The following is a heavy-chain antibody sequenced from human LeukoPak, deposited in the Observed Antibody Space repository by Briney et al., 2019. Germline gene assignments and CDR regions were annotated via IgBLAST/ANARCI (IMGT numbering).Heavy chain of an antibody. CDR1: GYSISSDYY. V-gene: IGHV4-38-2*01. Sequence: SETLSLTCAVSGYSISSDYYWGWLRQPSGKGLEWIGSIYQSVSTYYNPSLKSRVTISVDTSKNQFSLKLSSVTAADTAVYYCARNKSTVTTSRHDAFDIWGQGTMVTVSS. D-gene: IGHD4-17*01. CDR2: IYQSVST. J-gene: IGHJ3*02. CDR3: ARNKSTVTTSRHDAFDI.